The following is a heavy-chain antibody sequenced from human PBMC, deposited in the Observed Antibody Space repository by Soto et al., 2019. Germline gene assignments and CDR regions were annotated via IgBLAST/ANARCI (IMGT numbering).Heavy chain of an antibody. CDR2: MNPNSGNT. Sequence: QVQLVQSGAEVKKSGASVKVSCKASGYTFTSHDINWVRQATGQGLEWMGWMNPNSGNTGCAQKFQGRVTMTRNTSISTAYMELSSMRSEDTAVYYCARWDYGVYARFDYWGQGTLVTVSS. D-gene: IGHD4-17*01. CDR1: GYTFTSHD. CDR3: ARWDYGVYARFDY. J-gene: IGHJ4*02. V-gene: IGHV1-8*01.